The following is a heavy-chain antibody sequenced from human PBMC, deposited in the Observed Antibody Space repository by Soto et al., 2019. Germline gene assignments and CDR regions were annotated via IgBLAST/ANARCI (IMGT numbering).Heavy chain of an antibody. V-gene: IGHV3-21*01. D-gene: IGHD2-2*02. Sequence: GGSLRLSCAASGFTFSSYSMNWVRQAPGKGLEWVSSISSSSSYIYYADSVKGRFTISRDNAKNSLYLQMNSLRAEDTAVYYCARVPAAIGYYYYYMDVWGKGTTVTVSS. CDR1: GFTFSSYS. CDR2: ISSSSSYI. J-gene: IGHJ6*03. CDR3: ARVPAAIGYYYYYMDV.